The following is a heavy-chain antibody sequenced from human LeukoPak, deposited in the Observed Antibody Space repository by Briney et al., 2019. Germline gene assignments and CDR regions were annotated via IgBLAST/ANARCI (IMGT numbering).Heavy chain of an antibody. CDR1: GFTFSNSA. D-gene: IGHD3-10*01. J-gene: IGHJ4*02. Sequence: PGGSLRLSCAASGFTFSNSAMHWVRQAPGKGLEWVAVISFDGTNKYYADSVKGRFTISRDNSKNTVYLQMNSLRAEDTAVYYCAKERPEEYYGSGSYFDYWGQGTLVTVSS. CDR2: ISFDGTNK. V-gene: IGHV3-30-3*02. CDR3: AKERPEEYYGSGSYFDY.